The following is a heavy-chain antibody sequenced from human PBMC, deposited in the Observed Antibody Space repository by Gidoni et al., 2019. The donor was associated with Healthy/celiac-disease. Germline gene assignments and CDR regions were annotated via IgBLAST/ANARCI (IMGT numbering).Heavy chain of an antibody. J-gene: IGHJ4*02. CDR3: ATDSRDYYGSGSRTDY. CDR1: GFTFSIYW. CDR2: IKQDGSEK. Sequence: EVQLVESGGGLVQPGGSLRLSCAASGFTFSIYWMSWVRQAPGKGLEWVANIKQDGSEKYYVDSVKGRFTISRDNAKNSLYLQMNSLRAEDTAVYYCATDSRDYYGSGSRTDYWGQGTLVTVSS. V-gene: IGHV3-7*03. D-gene: IGHD3-10*01.